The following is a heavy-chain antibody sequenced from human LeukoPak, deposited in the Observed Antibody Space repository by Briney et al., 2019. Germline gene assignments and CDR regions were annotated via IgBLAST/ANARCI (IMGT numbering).Heavy chain of an antibody. CDR1: GYTFTSYD. D-gene: IGHD3-9*01. Sequence: ASVKVSCKASGYTFTSYDINWVRQATGQGLEWMGWMNPNSGNTGYAQKFQGRVTITADKSTSTAYMELSSLRSEDTAVYYCASDPSFDWLLQFDYWGQGTLVTVSS. V-gene: IGHV1-8*01. J-gene: IGHJ4*02. CDR3: ASDPSFDWLLQFDY. CDR2: MNPNSGNT.